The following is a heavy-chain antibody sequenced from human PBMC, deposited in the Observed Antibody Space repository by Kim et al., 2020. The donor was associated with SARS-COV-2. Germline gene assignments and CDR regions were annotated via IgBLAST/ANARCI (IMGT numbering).Heavy chain of an antibody. CDR1: GYTFTNYW. CDR3: ARRNIATSFHSFDI. Sequence: GESLKISCKGSGYTFTNYWIGWVRQMPGKGLEWMGIIYPGDSDTRYRPSFQGQVTILAYKSISTAYLQWSSLKASDTAMYYCARRNIATSFHSFDIWGQGTMVTVSS. V-gene: IGHV5-51*01. D-gene: IGHD6-13*01. J-gene: IGHJ3*02. CDR2: IYPGDSDT.